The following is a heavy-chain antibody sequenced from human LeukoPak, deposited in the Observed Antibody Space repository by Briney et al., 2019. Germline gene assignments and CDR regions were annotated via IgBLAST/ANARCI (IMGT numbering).Heavy chain of an antibody. D-gene: IGHD3-3*01. Sequence: SETLSLTCTVSGGSISSGGYYWSWIRQHPGKGLEWIGYIYYSGSTYYNPSLKSRVTISVDTSKNQFSLKLSSVTAADTAVYYCAREGEVDFWSGSYNTGYFDYWGQGALVTVS. CDR3: AREGEVDFWSGSYNTGYFDY. CDR2: IYYSGST. V-gene: IGHV4-31*03. CDR1: GGSISSGGYY. J-gene: IGHJ4*02.